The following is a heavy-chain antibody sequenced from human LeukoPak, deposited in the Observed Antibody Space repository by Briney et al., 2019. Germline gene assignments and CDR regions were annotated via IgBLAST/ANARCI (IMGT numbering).Heavy chain of an antibody. J-gene: IGHJ4*02. Sequence: ASVKVSCKASGGTFSSYAISLVRQAPGQGLEWMGGIIPIFGTANYAQKFQGRVTITTDESTSTAYMELSSLRSEDTAVYYCARDRFPYYYDSSGYFDYWGQGTLVTVSS. CDR1: GGTFSSYA. CDR2: IIPIFGTA. D-gene: IGHD3-22*01. V-gene: IGHV1-69*05. CDR3: ARDRFPYYYDSSGYFDY.